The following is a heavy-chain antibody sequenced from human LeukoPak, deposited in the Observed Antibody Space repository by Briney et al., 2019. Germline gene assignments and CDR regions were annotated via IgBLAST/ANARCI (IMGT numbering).Heavy chain of an antibody. D-gene: IGHD3-22*01. CDR1: GYSISTGYY. Sequence: SETLSLTCTVSGYSISTGYYWGWIRQPPGKGLEWIGRIYTSGSTNYNPSLKSRVTISLDTSKNQFSLKLSSVTAADTAVYYCTRYDTSGYGIDYWGQGTLVTASS. CDR3: TRYDTSGYGIDY. V-gene: IGHV4-38-2*02. J-gene: IGHJ4*02. CDR2: IYTSGST.